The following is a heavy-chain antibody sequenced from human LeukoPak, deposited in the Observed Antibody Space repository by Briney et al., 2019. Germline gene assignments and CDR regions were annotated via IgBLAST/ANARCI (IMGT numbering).Heavy chain of an antibody. V-gene: IGHV1-46*01. J-gene: IGHJ6*03. CDR3: ARSKSSSYYYYYYMDV. Sequence: GASVKVSWKASGYTFTSYYMHWVRQAPGQGLEWMGIINPSGGSTSYAQKFQGRVTMTRDMSTSTVYMELSSLRSEDTAVYYCARSKSSSYYYYYYMDVWGKGTTVTVSS. CDR2: INPSGGST. D-gene: IGHD6-6*01. CDR1: GYTFTSYY.